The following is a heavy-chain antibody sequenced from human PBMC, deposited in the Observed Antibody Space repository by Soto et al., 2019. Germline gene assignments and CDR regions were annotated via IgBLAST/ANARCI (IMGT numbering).Heavy chain of an antibody. CDR2: IYYSGST. J-gene: IGHJ4*02. Sequence: QVQLQESGPGLVKPSETLSLTCTVSGGSISSYYWSWIRQPPGKGLEWIGYIYYSGSTNYNPSLKGRVTISVDTSKNQFSLKLSSVTAADTAVYYCARYSSGWYEGYFDYWGQGTLVTVSS. V-gene: IGHV4-59*01. CDR1: GGSISSYY. CDR3: ARYSSGWYEGYFDY. D-gene: IGHD6-19*01.